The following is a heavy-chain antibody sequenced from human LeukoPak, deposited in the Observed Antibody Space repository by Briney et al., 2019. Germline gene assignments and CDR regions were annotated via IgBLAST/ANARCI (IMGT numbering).Heavy chain of an antibody. D-gene: IGHD3-3*01. CDR3: AREDLWLQGRWFDP. V-gene: IGHV1-69*13. CDR1: GGTFSSYA. CDR2: IIPIFGTA. J-gene: IGHJ5*02. Sequence: GASVKVSCKASGGTFSSYAISWVRQAPGQGLEWMGGIIPIFGTANYAQKFQGRVTITADESTSTAYMELSSLRSEDTAVYYCAREDLWLQGRWFDPWGQGTLVTVSS.